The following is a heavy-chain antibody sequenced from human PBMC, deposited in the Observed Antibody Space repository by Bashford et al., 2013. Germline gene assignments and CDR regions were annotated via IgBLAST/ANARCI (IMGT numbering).Heavy chain of an antibody. CDR2: ISAYNGNA. Sequence: ASVKVSCTASGYTFSDYGVSWMRQAPGQGLEWMGWISAYNGNAKSARNFQGRVTMTTDTSTSTAYMELRSLRSDDTAVYYCAREPDCSGGSCYYHYSGMDVWGQGTTVTVSS. CDR3: AREPDCSGGSCYYHYSGMDV. CDR1: GYTFSDYG. D-gene: IGHD2-15*01. V-gene: IGHV1-18*01. J-gene: IGHJ6*02.